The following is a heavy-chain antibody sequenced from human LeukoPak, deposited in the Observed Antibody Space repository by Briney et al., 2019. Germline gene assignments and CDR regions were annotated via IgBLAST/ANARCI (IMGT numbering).Heavy chain of an antibody. Sequence: SETLSLTCTVSGGSISSGSYYWSWIRQPAGKGLEWIGRIYTSGSTNYNPSLKSRVTISVDTSKNQFSLKLSSVTAADTAVYYCARAQLEGPLLDDYWGQGTLVTVSS. CDR1: GGSISSGSYY. CDR3: ARAQLEGPLLDDY. D-gene: IGHD1-1*01. J-gene: IGHJ4*02. V-gene: IGHV4-61*02. CDR2: IYTSGST.